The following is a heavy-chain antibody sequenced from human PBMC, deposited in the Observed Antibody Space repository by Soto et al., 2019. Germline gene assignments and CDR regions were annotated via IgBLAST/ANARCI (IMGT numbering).Heavy chain of an antibody. D-gene: IGHD1-26*01. J-gene: IGHJ3*02. Sequence: GGSLRLSCAASGFTFSSYWMSWVRQAPGKGLEWVANIKQDGSEKYYVDSVKGRFTISRDNAKNSLYLQMNSLRAEDTAVYYCARDEFSGSYSAFDIWGQGTMVTVSS. V-gene: IGHV3-7*03. CDR2: IKQDGSEK. CDR3: ARDEFSGSYSAFDI. CDR1: GFTFSSYW.